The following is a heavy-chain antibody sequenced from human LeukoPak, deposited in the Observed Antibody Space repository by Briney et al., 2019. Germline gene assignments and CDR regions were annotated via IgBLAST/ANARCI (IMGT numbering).Heavy chain of an antibody. CDR1: GFTFSSSW. CDR2: INTDGTTA. D-gene: IGHD1-26*01. V-gene: IGHV3-74*01. Sequence: PGGSLRLSCAASGFTFSSSWMHWVRQAPGERLVYVSRINTDGTTAVYADSVKGRFTISRDNAKNTLYLQMSSLRAEDTAVYYCARVISGTCHFDSWGQGVLVIVST. J-gene: IGHJ4*02. CDR3: ARVISGTCHFDS.